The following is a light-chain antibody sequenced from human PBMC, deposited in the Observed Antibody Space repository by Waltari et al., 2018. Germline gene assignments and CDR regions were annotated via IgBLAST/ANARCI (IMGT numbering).Light chain of an antibody. V-gene: IGLV4-69*01. Sequence: QLVLTQSPSAPASLGASVKLTCTLSSGHSSNVIAWHQQQAEKGPRYLMKVNSDGSHSKGDKIPDRFSGSSSGAERYLTISNLQSEDEADYYCQTGGHGTWVFGGGTKLTVL. CDR2: VNSDGSH. J-gene: IGLJ3*02. CDR3: QTGGHGTWV. CDR1: SGHSSNV.